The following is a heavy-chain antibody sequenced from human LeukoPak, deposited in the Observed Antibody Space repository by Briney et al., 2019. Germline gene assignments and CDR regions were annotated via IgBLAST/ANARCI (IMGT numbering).Heavy chain of an antibody. CDR2: ICYSGST. J-gene: IGHJ6*02. Sequence: SETLSLTCTVSGGSISSYYWSWIRQPPGKGLEWIGYICYSGSTNYNPSLKSRVTISVDTSKNQFSLKLSSVTAADTAVYYCARAEDYGDYRWGGMDVWGQGTTVTVSS. CDR1: GGSISSYY. V-gene: IGHV4-59*01. D-gene: IGHD4-17*01. CDR3: ARAEDYGDYRWGGMDV.